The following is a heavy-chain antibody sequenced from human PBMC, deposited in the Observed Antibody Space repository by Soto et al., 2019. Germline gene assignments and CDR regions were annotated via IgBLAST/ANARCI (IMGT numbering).Heavy chain of an antibody. Sequence: QAQLAQSPAEVKKPGASVRVSCKASGYTFIKYGIAWVRQAPGQGLEWIGWISPYDDKTIYSQTFQGRVTLTADRTTKSVYFYLWSLKSNDTGVYYCPRWGYYGNVWVKLSHYGLYKWGQWTSFTVAS. CDR2: ISPYDDKT. J-gene: IGHJ6*02. CDR1: GYTFIKYG. V-gene: IGHV1-18*01. CDR3: PRWGYYGNVWVKLSHYGLYK. D-gene: IGHD3-16*01.